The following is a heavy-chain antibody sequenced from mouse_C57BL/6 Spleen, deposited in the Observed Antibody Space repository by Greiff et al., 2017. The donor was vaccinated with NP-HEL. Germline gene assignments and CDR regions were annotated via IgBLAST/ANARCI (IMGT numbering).Heavy chain of an antibody. J-gene: IGHJ3*01. CDR2: ISDGGSYT. CDR3: ARDPWFAD. V-gene: IGHV5-4*01. Sequence: EVQRVESGGGLVKPGGSLKLSCAASGFTFSSYAMSWVRQTPEKRLEWVATISDGGSYTYYPDNVKGRFTLSRDNAKNNRYLQMSHLMSEDTAMYYCARDPWFADRGQGTLVTVSA. CDR1: GFTFSSYA.